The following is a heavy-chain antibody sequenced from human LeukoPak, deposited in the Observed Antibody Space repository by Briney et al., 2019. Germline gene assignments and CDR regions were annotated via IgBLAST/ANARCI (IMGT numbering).Heavy chain of an antibody. CDR2: IYHSGST. D-gene: IGHD2-15*01. CDR1: GGSISSSNW. V-gene: IGHV4-4*02. J-gene: IGHJ6*02. Sequence: SETLPLTCAVSGGSISSSNWWSWVRQPPGKGLEWIGEIYHSGSTNYNPSLKSRVTISVDKSKNQFSLKLSSVTAADTAVYYCARDRGGYCSGGSCYSVSPYYGMDVWGQGTTVTVSS. CDR3: ARDRGGYCSGGSCYSVSPYYGMDV.